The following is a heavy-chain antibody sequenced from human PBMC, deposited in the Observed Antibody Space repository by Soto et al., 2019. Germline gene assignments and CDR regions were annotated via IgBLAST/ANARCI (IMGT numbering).Heavy chain of an antibody. CDR2: IINTGGDT. J-gene: IGHJ4*02. CDR3: AKASGESYPESRVFDQ. V-gene: IGHV3-23*01. CDR1: GLTFSRYA. D-gene: IGHD1-26*01. Sequence: GSLRLSCVVSGLTFSRYAMSWVRQAPGKGLEWVSAIINTGGDTLYADSVKARFTISRDNFKNTLYLQMNSLRAEDAAIYYCAKASGESYPESRVFDQWGQGTRVTVSS.